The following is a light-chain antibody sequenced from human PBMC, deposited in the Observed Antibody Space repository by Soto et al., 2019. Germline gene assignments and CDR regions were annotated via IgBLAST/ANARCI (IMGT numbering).Light chain of an antibody. CDR2: DVS. J-gene: IGLJ3*02. CDR1: SSDVGGYKY. CDR3: CSYAGSSVWV. V-gene: IGLV2-11*01. Sequence: QSALTQPRSVSGSPGQSVIISCTGTSSDVGGYKYVSWYQQHPGKAPKLVIYDVSERPSGVPDRFSGSKSGNTASLSISGVQAEYEADSHCCSYAGSSVWVFGGGTKLTVL.